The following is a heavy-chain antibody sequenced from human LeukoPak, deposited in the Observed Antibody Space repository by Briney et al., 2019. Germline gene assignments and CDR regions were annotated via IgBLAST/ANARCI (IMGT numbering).Heavy chain of an antibody. Sequence: PGGSLRLSCAASELTISSYWMHWVRQAPGKGLEWVSGINWNGGSTGYADSVKGRFTISRDNAKNSLYLQMNSLRAEDTALYYCARDIPDYYDSSGYYYQAFDIWGQGTMVTVSS. CDR2: INWNGGST. D-gene: IGHD3-22*01. CDR3: ARDIPDYYDSSGYYYQAFDI. J-gene: IGHJ3*02. CDR1: ELTISSYW. V-gene: IGHV3-20*04.